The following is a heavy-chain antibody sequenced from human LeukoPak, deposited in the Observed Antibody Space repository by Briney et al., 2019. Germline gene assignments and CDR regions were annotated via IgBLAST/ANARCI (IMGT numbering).Heavy chain of an antibody. Sequence: SETLSLTCTVSGDSMNNYYWTWIRQPAGKGLEWIGRLSSAGNTNYNPSLKSRLTMSVDTSKNQFSLKLSSVTAADTAVYNCARGVWTLERHFDYWGQGTLVTVSS. V-gene: IGHV4-4*07. CDR2: LSSAGNT. CDR1: GDSMNNYY. J-gene: IGHJ4*02. D-gene: IGHD1-1*01. CDR3: ARGVWTLERHFDY.